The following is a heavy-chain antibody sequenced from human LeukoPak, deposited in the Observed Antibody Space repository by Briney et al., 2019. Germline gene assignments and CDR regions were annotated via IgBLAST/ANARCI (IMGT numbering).Heavy chain of an antibody. Sequence: GGSLRLSCAASGFTFDDYAMHWVRQAPGKGLEWASGISWNSGSIGYADSVKGRFTISRDNAKNSLYLQMNSLRAEDTAVYYCAELGITMIGGVWGKGTTVTISS. CDR2: ISWNSGSI. D-gene: IGHD3-10*02. CDR3: AELGITMIGGV. V-gene: IGHV3-9*01. CDR1: GFTFDDYA. J-gene: IGHJ6*04.